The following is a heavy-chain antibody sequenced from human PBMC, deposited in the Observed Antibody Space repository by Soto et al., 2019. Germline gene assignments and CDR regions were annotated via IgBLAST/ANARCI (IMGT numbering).Heavy chain of an antibody. D-gene: IGHD2-15*01. CDR2: IYSGGST. V-gene: IGHV3-53*04. J-gene: IGHJ4*02. CDR1: GFTVSSNY. CDR3: AIGGNPNYY. Sequence: EVQLVESGGGLVQPGGSLRLSCAVSGFTVSSNYMSWVRQAPGKGLEWVSVIYSGGSTYYADSVKGRFTISRHNSKKKLYLQMNSMRAENTAVYYCAIGGNPNYYWGRGPLVTASS.